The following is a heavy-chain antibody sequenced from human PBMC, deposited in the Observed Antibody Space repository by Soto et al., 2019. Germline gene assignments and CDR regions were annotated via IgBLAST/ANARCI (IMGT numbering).Heavy chain of an antibody. CDR1: GFTFSSYA. CDR2: ISGSGGST. CDR3: AKAYCSGGSCYVFDY. V-gene: IGHV3-23*01. J-gene: IGHJ4*02. Sequence: EVQLLEAGGGLVQPGGSLRLSCAASGFTFSSYAMSWVRQAPGKGLEWVSAISGSGGSTYYADSVKGRFTISRDNSKNTLYLQMNSLRAEDTAVYYCAKAYCSGGSCYVFDYWGQGTLVTVSS. D-gene: IGHD2-15*01.